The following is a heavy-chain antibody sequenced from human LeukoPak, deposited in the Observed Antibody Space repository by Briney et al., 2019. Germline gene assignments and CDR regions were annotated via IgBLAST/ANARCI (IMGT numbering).Heavy chain of an antibody. D-gene: IGHD1-26*01. J-gene: IGHJ6*03. Sequence: GSLRLSCAASGFTFSSYAMHWVRQAPGHGLEFVSAISSNGGSTYYANSVKGRFTISRDNSKNTLYLQMGSLRAEDMAVYCCARSFGSYFSYMDVWGKGTTVTVSS. V-gene: IGHV3-64*01. CDR3: ARSFGSYFSYMDV. CDR1: GFTFSSYA. CDR2: ISSNGGST.